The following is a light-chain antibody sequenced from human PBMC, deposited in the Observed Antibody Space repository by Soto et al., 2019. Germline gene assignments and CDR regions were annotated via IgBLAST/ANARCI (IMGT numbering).Light chain of an antibody. CDR1: QAIRTA. Sequence: AIQLTLSPSSLSASVGDRVTITCRASQAIRTALGWYQQKPGKVPKLLIYAASTLQSGVPSRFSGSGSGTDFTLTISSLQPEDFATYYCLLDFRFFWAFGQGTKVDIK. V-gene: IGKV1-6*01. CDR3: LLDFRFFWA. J-gene: IGKJ1*01. CDR2: AAS.